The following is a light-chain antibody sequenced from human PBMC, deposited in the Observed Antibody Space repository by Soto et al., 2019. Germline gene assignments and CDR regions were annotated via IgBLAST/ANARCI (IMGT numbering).Light chain of an antibody. Sequence: ETVMTQSPATLSLSPGERATLSCRASRDISNNLAWYQQKPGQAPRLLIYGASSRATGIPARFIGGGSGTEFTLTISSLQSEDFAFYYCQQYNNWPLTFGQGTRLEI. V-gene: IGKV3-15*01. CDR1: RDISNN. J-gene: IGKJ5*01. CDR2: GAS. CDR3: QQYNNWPLT.